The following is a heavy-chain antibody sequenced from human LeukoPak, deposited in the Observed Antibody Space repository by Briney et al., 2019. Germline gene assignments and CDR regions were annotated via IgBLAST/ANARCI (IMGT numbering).Heavy chain of an antibody. CDR2: IYHSGST. CDR1: GGSISSSNW. Sequence: SGTLSLTCAVSGGSISSSNWWSWVRQPPGKGLEWIGEIYHSGSTNYNQSLKSRVTISVDKSNNQFSLKLSSVTAADTAVYYCARATYDSSGYSDAFDIWGQGTMVTVSS. CDR3: ARATYDSSGYSDAFDI. J-gene: IGHJ3*02. D-gene: IGHD3-22*01. V-gene: IGHV4-4*02.